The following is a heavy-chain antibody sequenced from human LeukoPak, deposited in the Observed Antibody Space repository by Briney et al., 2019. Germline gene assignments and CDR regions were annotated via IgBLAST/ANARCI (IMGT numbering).Heavy chain of an antibody. CDR1: GGTFSSYA. D-gene: IGHD5-18*01. Sequence: SVKVSCKASGGTFSSYAISWVRQAPGPGLEWMGGIIPIFGTANYAQKFQGRVTITADKSTSTAYMEPSSLRSEDTAVYYCARGVETAMVHYFDYWGQGTLVTVSS. J-gene: IGHJ4*02. V-gene: IGHV1-69*06. CDR3: ARGVETAMVHYFDY. CDR2: IIPIFGTA.